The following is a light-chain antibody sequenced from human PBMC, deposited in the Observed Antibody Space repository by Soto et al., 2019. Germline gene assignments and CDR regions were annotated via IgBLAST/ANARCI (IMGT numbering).Light chain of an antibody. CDR2: KAS. CDR1: QSISSW. J-gene: IGKJ1*01. Sequence: DIQMTQSPSPLSASLGDRFPITSRASQSISSWLAWYQQKPGKAPKLLIYKASSLESGVPSRFSGSGSGTEFTLTISSLQPDDFATYYCQQYNSYSPTFGQGTKVDIK. V-gene: IGKV1-5*03. CDR3: QQYNSYSPT.